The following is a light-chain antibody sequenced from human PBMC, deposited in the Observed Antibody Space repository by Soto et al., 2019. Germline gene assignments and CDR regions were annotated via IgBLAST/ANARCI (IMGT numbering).Light chain of an antibody. J-gene: IGKJ2*01. CDR1: QSGNRI. V-gene: IGKV1-39*01. CDR2: AAS. Sequence: DIQMTKSPCSLSASLGDRVTITCRASQSGNRILNWYQQQPGRAPKVLIYAASSLQSGVPSRFSGNGSGTDFTLTITSLQPEDFATYFCQQTYGPSYTFAQGTRLEIK. CDR3: QQTYGPSYT.